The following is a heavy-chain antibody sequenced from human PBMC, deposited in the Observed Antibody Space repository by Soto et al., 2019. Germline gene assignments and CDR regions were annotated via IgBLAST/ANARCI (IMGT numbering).Heavy chain of an antibody. CDR2: ISPYSGSR. Sequence: QVQLVQSGGEVKRPGASVKVSCKASGYAFERFLISGVRQARGQGLEWMGLISPYSGSRYYAEKFQGRVTMTTDTSTSTAYMELRSLTSDDTAVYFCAREQYEFGDLYYVDYWGQGTLVTVSS. V-gene: IGHV1-18*04. CDR1: GYAFERFL. CDR3: AREQYEFGDLYYVDY. D-gene: IGHD4-17*01. J-gene: IGHJ4*02.